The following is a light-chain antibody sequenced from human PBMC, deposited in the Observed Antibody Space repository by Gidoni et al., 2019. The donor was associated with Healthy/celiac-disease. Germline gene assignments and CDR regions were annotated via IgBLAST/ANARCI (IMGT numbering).Light chain of an antibody. CDR3: QQYNSYPFP. J-gene: IGKJ4*01. CDR1: QSISSW. V-gene: IGKV1-5*03. CDR2: KAS. Sequence: DIQMTQSPSTLSASVGDRVPITCRASQSISSWLAWYQQTTGKPPKPLIYKASSLESGVPSRFSGSGSGTEFTLPISSLQPDDFATYYCQQYNSYPFPFGGGTKVEIK.